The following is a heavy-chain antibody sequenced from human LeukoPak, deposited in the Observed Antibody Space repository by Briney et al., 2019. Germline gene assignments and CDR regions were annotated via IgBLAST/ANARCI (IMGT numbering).Heavy chain of an antibody. CDR2: IRYDGSNK. D-gene: IGHD2-2*01. Sequence: GGSLRLTCAASGFTFSSYGMHWVSQAPGKGLEWVAFIRYDGSNKYYADSVKGRFTISRDNSKNTLYLHVNSLRPEDTAVYYCAKVGGDIVVVPAARSATYFDYWGQGTLVTVSS. CDR3: AKVGGDIVVVPAARSATYFDY. V-gene: IGHV3-30*02. CDR1: GFTFSSYG. J-gene: IGHJ4*02.